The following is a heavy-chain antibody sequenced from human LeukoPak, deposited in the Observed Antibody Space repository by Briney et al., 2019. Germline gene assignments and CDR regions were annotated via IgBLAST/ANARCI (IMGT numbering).Heavy chain of an antibody. J-gene: IGHJ2*01. V-gene: IGHV4-39*01. CDR1: GASISSSSDH. Sequence: SETLSLTCTVSGASISSSSDHWGWIRQPPGKGLEWIGSIFYSGSTYYNPSLKSRVTISVDTSRNQFSLKLTSVTAADTAVYYCAGLDWYFALWGRGTLVTVSS. CDR2: IFYSGST. CDR3: AGLDWYFAL.